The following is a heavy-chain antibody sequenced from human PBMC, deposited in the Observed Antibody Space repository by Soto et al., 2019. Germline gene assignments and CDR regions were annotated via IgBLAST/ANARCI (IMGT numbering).Heavy chain of an antibody. V-gene: IGHV6-1*01. Sequence: SQTLSLTCAISGDSVSSNSAAWNWIRQSPSRGLEWLGRTYYRSKWYSDYASSVKSRIIIKPGTSQNQFSLQLNSVTPEDTAVYYCARPPTPPGSSPPGFSYYYYGGDVWGKGTTVTVSS. CDR1: GDSVSSNSAA. CDR2: TYYRSKWYS. J-gene: IGHJ6*04. D-gene: IGHD1-26*01. CDR3: ARPPTPPGSSPPGFSYYYYGGDV.